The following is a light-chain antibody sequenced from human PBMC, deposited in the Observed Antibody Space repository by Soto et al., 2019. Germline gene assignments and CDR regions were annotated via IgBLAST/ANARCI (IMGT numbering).Light chain of an antibody. Sequence: DIQMTQSPSSLSASVGDRVTITCRASQDIKNDLGWYQQRSGKAPKRLIYAASSLQSGVPSRFSGSGSGTEFTLTISSLQSEDSAVYFCQQYNNWPRKFGQGTKVDIK. J-gene: IGKJ1*01. CDR1: QDIKND. CDR3: QQYNNWPRK. CDR2: AAS. V-gene: IGKV1-17*01.